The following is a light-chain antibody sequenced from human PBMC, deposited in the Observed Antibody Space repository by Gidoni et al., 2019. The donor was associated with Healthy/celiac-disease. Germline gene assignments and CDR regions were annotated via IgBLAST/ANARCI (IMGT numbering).Light chain of an antibody. Sequence: SYVLTQPPSVSVAPVKTARITCGGNNIGSKSVHWYQQKPGQAPVLVIYYDSDRPSGIPERFSGSNSGNTATLTISRVEAGDENDYYCQVWDSSSDHPRVFGGGTKLTVL. CDR1: NIGSKS. J-gene: IGLJ3*02. CDR2: YDS. V-gene: IGLV3-21*04. CDR3: QVWDSSSDHPRV.